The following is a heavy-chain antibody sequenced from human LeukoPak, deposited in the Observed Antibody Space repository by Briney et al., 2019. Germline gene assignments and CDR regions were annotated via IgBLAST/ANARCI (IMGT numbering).Heavy chain of an antibody. CDR1: GYTFSNFD. Sequence: ASVKVSCKASGYTFSNFDINWVRQATGQGLEWMGWMNPHSGNTGYSQKFQGRVTITKNSSISTAYMELSSLTSEDTAVYYCAREGARSSDISGSYPLDYWGQGILVTVSS. CDR2: MNPHSGNT. D-gene: IGHD1-26*01. V-gene: IGHV1-8*03. CDR3: AREGARSSDISGSYPLDY. J-gene: IGHJ4*02.